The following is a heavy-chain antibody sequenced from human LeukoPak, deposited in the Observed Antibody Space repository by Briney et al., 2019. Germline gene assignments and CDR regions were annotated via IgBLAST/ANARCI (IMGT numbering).Heavy chain of an antibody. CDR3: ARSTYYYDSSGDNDAFDI. V-gene: IGHV4-30-2*01. CDR2: IYHSGST. J-gene: IGHJ3*02. CDR1: GGSISSGGYS. Sequence: SQTLSLTCAVSGGSISSGGYSWSWIRQPPGKGLEWIAYIYHSGSTYYNPSLKSRLTISVDRSKNQFSLKLSSVTAADTAVYYCARSTYYYDSSGDNDAFDIWGQGTMVTVSS. D-gene: IGHD3-22*01.